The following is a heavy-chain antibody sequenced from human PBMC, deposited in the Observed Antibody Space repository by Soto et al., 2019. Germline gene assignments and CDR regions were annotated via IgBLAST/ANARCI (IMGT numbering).Heavy chain of an antibody. CDR2: ISYDGSNQ. CDR3: AKDILTGYSSFDY. J-gene: IGHJ4*02. Sequence: GGSLRLSCAASGFTFSNYGXXWVXQAPGKGLEWVAVISYDGSNQYSEDSVKGRFTISRDNSKNTLYLQMNSLRAEDTAVYYCAKDILTGYSSFDYWGQGTLVTVSS. D-gene: IGHD3-9*01. CDR1: GFTFSNYG. V-gene: IGHV3-30*18.